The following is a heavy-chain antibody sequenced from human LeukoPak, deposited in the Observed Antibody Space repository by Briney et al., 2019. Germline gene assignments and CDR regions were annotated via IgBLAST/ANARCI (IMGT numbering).Heavy chain of an antibody. J-gene: IGHJ4*02. CDR3: ARTTYYDILTGYYIFDY. V-gene: IGHV7-4-1*02. CDR1: GYTFTSYA. Sequence: GASVKVSCKASGYTFTSYAMNWVRQAPGQGLEWMGWINTNTGNPTYAQGFTGRFVFSLDTSVSTAYLQISSLKAEDTAVYYCARTTYYDILTGYYIFDYWGQGTLVTVSS. CDR2: INTNTGNP. D-gene: IGHD3-9*01.